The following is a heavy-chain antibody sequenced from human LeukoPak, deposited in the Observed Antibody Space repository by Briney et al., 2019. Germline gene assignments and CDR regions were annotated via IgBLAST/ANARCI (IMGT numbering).Heavy chain of an antibody. J-gene: IGHJ4*02. Sequence: GASVKVSCKASDYTFTSYGISWVRQAPGQGLEWMGWINTYNGNTNYAQKLQGRVTMTTDTSTSTAYMELRSLRSDDSAVYYCARGISYCSGGTCYSGELDFWGQGTLVTVSS. V-gene: IGHV1-18*01. CDR3: ARGISYCSGGTCYSGELDF. D-gene: IGHD2-15*01. CDR2: INTYNGNT. CDR1: DYTFTSYG.